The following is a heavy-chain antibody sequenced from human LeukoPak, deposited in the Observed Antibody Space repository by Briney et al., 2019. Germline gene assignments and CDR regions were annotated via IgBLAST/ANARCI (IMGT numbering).Heavy chain of an antibody. V-gene: IGHV3-30*03. CDR2: ISHDGKKK. D-gene: IGHD2-2*01. CDR1: GFTFTDHG. Sequence: PGGSLRLSCATSGFTFTDHGMHWVRQAPGKGPEWVAGISHDGKKKYYADSVKGRHTISRDTSKNTVQLQMNSLRPGDTAVYYCVRDGCSSISCYFDSWGQGTLVTVSS. J-gene: IGHJ4*02. CDR3: VRDGCSSISCYFDS.